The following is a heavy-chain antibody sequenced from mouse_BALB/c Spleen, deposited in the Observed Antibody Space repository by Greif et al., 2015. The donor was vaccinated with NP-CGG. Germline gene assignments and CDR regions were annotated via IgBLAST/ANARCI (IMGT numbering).Heavy chain of an antibody. CDR2: IDPANGNT. D-gene: IGHD4-1*01. CDR1: GFNIKDTY. Sequence: EVQLQQSGAELVKPGASVKLSCTASGFNIKDTYMHWVKQRPEQGLEWIGRIDPANGNTKYDPKFQGKATITADTSSNAAYLQLSSLTSEDSAVYYCARKLGRGLYFACWGQGTTLTVSS. J-gene: IGHJ2*01. CDR3: ARKLGRGLYFAC. V-gene: IGHV14-3*02.